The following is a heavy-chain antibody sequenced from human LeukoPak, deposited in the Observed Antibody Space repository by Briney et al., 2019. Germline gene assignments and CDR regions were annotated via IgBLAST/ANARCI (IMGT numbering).Heavy chain of an antibody. V-gene: IGHV4-59*12. CDR1: GGSISSYY. D-gene: IGHD1-14*01. J-gene: IGHJ5*02. CDR2: IYYSGST. CDR3: ARGDGGAARTDWFDP. Sequence: SETLSLTCTVSGGSISSYYWSWIRQPPGKGLEWIGYIYYSGSTNYNPSLKSRVTISVDTSKNQFSLKLSSVTAADTAVYYCARGDGGAARTDWFDPWGQGTLVTVSS.